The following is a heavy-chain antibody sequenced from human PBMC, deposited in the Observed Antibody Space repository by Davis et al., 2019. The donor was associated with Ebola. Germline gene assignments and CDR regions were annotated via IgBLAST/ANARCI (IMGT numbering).Heavy chain of an antibody. D-gene: IGHD1-26*01. V-gene: IGHV4-59*01. CDR2: IYYNGNT. J-gene: IGHJ6*04. Sequence: GSLRLSCTVSGGSISSYYWSWIRQAPGKGLEWIGDIYYNGNTNYNPSLKSRVTMSVDTARNQFSLKLTSVTTPDTAVYYCARDIGLELRRPYHYGLDVWGTGTTVTVSS. CDR3: ARDIGLELRRPYHYGLDV. CDR1: GGSISSYY.